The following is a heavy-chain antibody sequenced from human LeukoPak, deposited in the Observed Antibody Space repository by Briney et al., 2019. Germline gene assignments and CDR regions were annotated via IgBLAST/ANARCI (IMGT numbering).Heavy chain of an antibody. CDR1: GYTFTSYD. D-gene: IGHD6-19*01. CDR2: MNPNSGNT. Sequence: ASVKVSCKASGYTFTSYDINWVRQATGQGLEWMGWMNPNSGNTGYAQKFQGRVTMTEDTSTDTAYMELSSLRSEDTAVYYCATVGSVAGNQGDDGNYWGQGTLVTVSS. J-gene: IGHJ4*02. CDR3: ATVGSVAGNQGDDGNY. V-gene: IGHV1-8*01.